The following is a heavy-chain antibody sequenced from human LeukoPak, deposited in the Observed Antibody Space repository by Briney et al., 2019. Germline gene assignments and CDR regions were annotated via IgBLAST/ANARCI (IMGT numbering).Heavy chain of an antibody. CDR1: GLTFRNYT. V-gene: IGHV3-23*01. J-gene: IGHJ3*02. Sequence: RGSLRLSCAASGLTFRNYTMYWVRQAPGKGLESVSGIGASGEGTYYADSVKGRFTISSDDSKNTLYLQMNSLRAEDTAMYYCAKTVGYSNIWGQGKMVTVSS. CDR3: AKTVGYSNI. D-gene: IGHD6-13*01. CDR2: IGASGEGT.